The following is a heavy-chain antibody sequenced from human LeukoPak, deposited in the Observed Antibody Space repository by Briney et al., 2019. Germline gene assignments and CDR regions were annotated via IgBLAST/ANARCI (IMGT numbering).Heavy chain of an antibody. CDR1: GYTLTELS. Sequence: ASVKVSCTVSGYTLTELSMHWVRQAPGKGLEWMGGFDPEDGETIYAQKFPGRVTMTEETSTDTAYLELSSLRSEDTAVYYCATGYSRVFDYWGQGTLVTVSS. D-gene: IGHD6-19*01. CDR2: FDPEDGET. J-gene: IGHJ4*02. V-gene: IGHV1-24*01. CDR3: ATGYSRVFDY.